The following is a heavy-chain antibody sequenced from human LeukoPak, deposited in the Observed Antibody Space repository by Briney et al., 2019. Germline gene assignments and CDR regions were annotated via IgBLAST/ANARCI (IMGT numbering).Heavy chain of an antibody. CDR1: GGTVSNYA. CDR2: IIPILGIA. J-gene: IGHJ6*02. V-gene: IGHV1-69*04. Sequence: PGSSVKVSCEAAGGTVSNYAISWVRQAHGQGLEWMGRIIPILGIANYAQKFQGRVTITADKSTSTAYMELSSLRSEDTAVYYCARGKVVPAAFARGNYYYYYGMDVWGQGTTVTVSS. D-gene: IGHD2-2*01. CDR3: ARGKVVPAAFARGNYYYYYGMDV.